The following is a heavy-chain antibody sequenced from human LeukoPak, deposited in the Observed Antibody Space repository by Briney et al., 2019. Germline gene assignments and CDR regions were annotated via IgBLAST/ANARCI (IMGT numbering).Heavy chain of an antibody. CDR1: GYTFTGYY. V-gene: IGHV1-46*01. Sequence: GASVKVSCKASGYTFTGYYMHWVRQAPGQGLEWMGIINPSGGSTSYAQKFQGRVTMTRDTSTSTVYMELSSLRSEDTAVYYCARATSIAVDLPAEYFQHWGQGTLVTVSS. CDR2: INPSGGST. D-gene: IGHD6-19*01. CDR3: ARATSIAVDLPAEYFQH. J-gene: IGHJ1*01.